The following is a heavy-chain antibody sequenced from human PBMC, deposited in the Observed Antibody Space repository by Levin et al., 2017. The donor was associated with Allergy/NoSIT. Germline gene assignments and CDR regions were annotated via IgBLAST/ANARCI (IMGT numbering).Heavy chain of an antibody. J-gene: IGHJ3*02. CDR1: GFTFSSYS. CDR2: IYTSSSYI. V-gene: IGHV3-21*01. D-gene: IGHD6-13*01. CDR3: ARLIPAAGSIDI. Sequence: GGSLRLSCAASGFTFSSYSMNWVRQAPGKGLEWVSSIYTSSSYIYYADSVKGRFTISRDNAKNSLYLQMNSLIAEDTAVYYCARLIPAAGSIDIWGQGTMVTVSS.